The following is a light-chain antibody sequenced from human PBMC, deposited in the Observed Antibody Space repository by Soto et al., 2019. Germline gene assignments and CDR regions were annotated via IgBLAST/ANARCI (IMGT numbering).Light chain of an antibody. Sequence: EIVMTQSPATLSVYPGERATLSCRASQSLSSDLAWYQQKPGQTPRLLIYGAYTRAAGISARFMGSGSGTEFTLTISSLQSEDFALYYCQHYSNWPWTFGQGTKVDIK. CDR1: QSLSSD. J-gene: IGKJ1*01. V-gene: IGKV3-15*01. CDR3: QHYSNWPWT. CDR2: GAY.